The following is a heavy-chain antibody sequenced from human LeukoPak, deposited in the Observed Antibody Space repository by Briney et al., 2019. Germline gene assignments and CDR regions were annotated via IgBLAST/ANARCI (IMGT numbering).Heavy chain of an antibody. V-gene: IGHV4-39*07. CDR3: ARRYYYDTFDY. Sequence: PSETLSLTCTVSGGSISSSSYYWGWIRQPPGKGLEWFGSIYYSGSTYYNPSLKSRVTISVDTSKNQFSLKLSSVTAADTAVYYCARRYYYDTFDYWGQGTLVTVSS. J-gene: IGHJ4*02. CDR1: GGSISSSSYY. D-gene: IGHD3-22*01. CDR2: IYYSGST.